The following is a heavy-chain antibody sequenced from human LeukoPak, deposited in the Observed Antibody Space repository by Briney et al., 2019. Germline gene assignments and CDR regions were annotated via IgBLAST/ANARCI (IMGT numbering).Heavy chain of an antibody. J-gene: IGHJ5*02. CDR2: IYPGDSDT. D-gene: IGHD6-13*01. V-gene: IGHV5-51*01. Sequence: GESLKISCKGSGYSFTSYWIGWVRQMPGKGLEWMGIIYPGDSDTRYSPSFQGQVTISADKSISTAYLQWSSLKASDPAMYYCARQRIAAAGRYNWSDPWGQGTLVTVSS. CDR3: ARQRIAAAGRYNWSDP. CDR1: GYSFTSYW.